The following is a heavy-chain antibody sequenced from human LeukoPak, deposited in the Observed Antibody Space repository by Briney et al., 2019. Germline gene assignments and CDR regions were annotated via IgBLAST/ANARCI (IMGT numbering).Heavy chain of an antibody. J-gene: IGHJ3*01. CDR2: IYYSGST. CDR1: GGSISSGGYY. CDR3: ARDDYGVFDAFDV. V-gene: IGHV4-31*03. Sequence: PSETLSLTCTVSGGSISSGGYYWSWIRQHPGKGLEWIGYIYYSGSTYYNPSLKSRVTISVDTSKNQFSLKLSSVTAADTAVYYCARDDYGVFDAFDVWGQGTVVTVSS. D-gene: IGHD4-17*01.